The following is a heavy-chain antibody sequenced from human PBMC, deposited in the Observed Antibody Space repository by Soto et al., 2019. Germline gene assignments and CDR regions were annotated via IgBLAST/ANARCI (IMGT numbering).Heavy chain of an antibody. CDR2: IKSKTDGGTT. CDR3: TTDMRYCSGGSCYPFDY. Sequence: GGSLRLSCAASGFTFSNAWMSWVRQAPGKGLEWVGRIKSKTDGGTTDYAAPVKGRFTNSRDDSKNTVYLQMNSLKTEDTAVYYCTTDMRYCSGGSCYPFDYWGQGTLVTVSS. D-gene: IGHD2-15*01. V-gene: IGHV3-15*01. CDR1: GFTFSNAW. J-gene: IGHJ4*02.